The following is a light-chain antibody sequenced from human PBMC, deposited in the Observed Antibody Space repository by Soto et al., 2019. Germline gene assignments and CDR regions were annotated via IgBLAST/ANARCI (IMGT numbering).Light chain of an antibody. CDR3: QQYGSSPWT. Sequence: EIVLTQSPGTLSLSPGERATLSCRASQSVSSNYLAWYQQKPGQAPRLLIYGASSRATGIPDRFSGSGSGPDFTLTISRLEPEDFAVYYCQQYGSSPWTFGQGTKVDI. CDR1: QSVSSNY. J-gene: IGKJ1*01. CDR2: GAS. V-gene: IGKV3-20*01.